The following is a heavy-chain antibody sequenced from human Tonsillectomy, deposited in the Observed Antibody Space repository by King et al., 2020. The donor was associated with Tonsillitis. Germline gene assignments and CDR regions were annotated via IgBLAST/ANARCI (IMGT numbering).Heavy chain of an antibody. CDR2: IHYSGST. V-gene: IGHV4-59*08. D-gene: IGHD6-19*01. J-gene: IGHJ1*01. CDR1: GGSISSYY. Sequence: QLQESGPGLVKPSETLSLTCTVSGGSISSYYWSWIRPPPGKGLEWIGYIHYSGSTNYNPSLKSRVTISVDTSKSQFSLKLSSVTAADTAVYYCARHDGGSGWTEYFQHWGQGTLVTVSS. CDR3: ARHDGGSGWTEYFQH.